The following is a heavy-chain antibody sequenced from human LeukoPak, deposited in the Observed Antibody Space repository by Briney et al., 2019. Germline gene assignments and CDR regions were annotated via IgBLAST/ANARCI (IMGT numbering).Heavy chain of an antibody. D-gene: IGHD3-10*01. Sequence: ASVKVSCKASGYTFTSYGISWVRQAPGQGLEWMGWISAYNGNTNYAQKLQGRVTMTTDTSTSTAYMELRSLRSDDTAVYYCARVESRNYYGSGSYYDWGQGTLVTVSS. V-gene: IGHV1-18*01. CDR1: GYTFTSYG. CDR3: ARVESRNYYGSGSYYD. J-gene: IGHJ4*02. CDR2: ISAYNGNT.